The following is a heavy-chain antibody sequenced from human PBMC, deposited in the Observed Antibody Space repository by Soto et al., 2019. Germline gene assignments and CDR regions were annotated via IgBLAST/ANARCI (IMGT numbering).Heavy chain of an antibody. J-gene: IGHJ3*02. CDR3: ARNKFQYGFDI. CDR2: INPNSGKT. CDR1: GYSFGIYD. Sequence: ASVKVSCKASGYSFGIYDINWVRQAAGQGLEWVGWINPNSGKTGYTQEFQGRVTMTWDNSISTAYMELSSLRSQDAAMFYCARNKFQYGFDIWGQGTMVTVSS. V-gene: IGHV1-8*01.